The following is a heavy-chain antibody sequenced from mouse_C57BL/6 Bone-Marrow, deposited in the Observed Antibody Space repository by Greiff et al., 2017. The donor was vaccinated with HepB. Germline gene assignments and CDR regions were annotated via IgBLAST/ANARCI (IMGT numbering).Heavy chain of an antibody. CDR1: GYTFTSYW. V-gene: IGHV1-59*01. J-gene: IGHJ3*01. D-gene: IGHD4-1*01. Sequence: VQLQQPGAELVRPGTSVKLSCKASGYTFTSYWMHWVKQRPGQGLEWIGVIDPSDSYTNYNQKFKGKATLTVDTSSSTAYMQRSSLTSEDSAVYYCARNGLGPWFAYWGQGTLVTVSA. CDR2: IDPSDSYT. CDR3: ARNGLGPWFAY.